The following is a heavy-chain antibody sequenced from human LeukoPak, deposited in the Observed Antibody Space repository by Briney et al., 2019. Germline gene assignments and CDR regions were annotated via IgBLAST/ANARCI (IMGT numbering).Heavy chain of an antibody. D-gene: IGHD6-13*01. CDR1: GFTLSSFS. Sequence: GGSLRLSCATSGFTLSSFSMTWVRQAPGKGLEWVAIINQDGSERYYVDSVKGRFTISRDNVKNSVYLQMNSLRAEDTAVYYCARASRGSPNNDYWGQGTLVTVSS. CDR3: ARASRGSPNNDY. CDR2: INQDGSER. V-gene: IGHV3-7*01. J-gene: IGHJ4*02.